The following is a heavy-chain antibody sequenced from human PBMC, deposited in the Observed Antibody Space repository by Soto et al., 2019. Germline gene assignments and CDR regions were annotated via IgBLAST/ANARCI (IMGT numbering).Heavy chain of an antibody. V-gene: IGHV3-7*01. J-gene: IGHJ3*02. D-gene: IGHD5-18*01. CDR1: GFTFSRYW. Sequence: GGSLRLSCAASGFTFSRYWMKWVSQAPGKGLEWVANIKQDGTEKNYVDSVKGRFTISRDNARNSLYLQMDSLRAEDTAVYFCARGDTPMITGMDSFDIWGQGTMVTVSS. CDR3: ARGDTPMITGMDSFDI. CDR2: IKQDGTEK.